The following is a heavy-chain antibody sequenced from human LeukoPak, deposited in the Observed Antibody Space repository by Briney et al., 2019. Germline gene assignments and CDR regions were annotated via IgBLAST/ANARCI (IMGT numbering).Heavy chain of an antibody. J-gene: IGHJ4*02. CDR2: IYYSGST. CDR1: GGSFSGYY. Sequence: SETLSLTCAVYGGSFSGYYWSWIRQHPGKGLEWIGYIYYSGSTYYNPSLKSRVTISVDTSKNQFSLKLSSVTAADTAVYYCARFTHTGRAFDYWGQGTLVTVSS. V-gene: IGHV4-31*11. CDR3: ARFTHTGRAFDY. D-gene: IGHD4-17*01.